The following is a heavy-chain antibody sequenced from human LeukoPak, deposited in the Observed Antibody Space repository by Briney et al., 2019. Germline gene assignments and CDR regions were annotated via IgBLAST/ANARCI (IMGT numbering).Heavy chain of an antibody. J-gene: IGHJ3*02. Sequence: ASVNVSCKPSGYTFTSYDINWVRQATGQGLEWMGGMDGSSGKTAYAQKFLGRVTITRNTSISTAYMELSSLTSEDTAVYYCARLYYYASSGYDALDIWGQGTMVTVSS. V-gene: IGHV1-8*01. D-gene: IGHD3-22*01. CDR3: ARLYYYASSGYDALDI. CDR2: MDGSSGKT. CDR1: GYTFTSYD.